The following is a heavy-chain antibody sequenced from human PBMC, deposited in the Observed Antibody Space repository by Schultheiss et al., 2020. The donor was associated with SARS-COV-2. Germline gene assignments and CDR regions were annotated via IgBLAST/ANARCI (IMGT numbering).Heavy chain of an antibody. V-gene: IGHV3-49*04. CDR3: TTEAHYYYYGMDV. CDR1: GFTFGDYA. J-gene: IGHJ6*02. Sequence: SLRLSCTASGFTFGDYAMSWVRQAPGKGLEWVGFIRSKTDGGTTDYAAPVKGRFTISRDDSKNTLYLQMNSLKTEDTAVYYCTTEAHYYYYGMDVWGQGTTVTVSS. CDR2: IRSKTDGGTT.